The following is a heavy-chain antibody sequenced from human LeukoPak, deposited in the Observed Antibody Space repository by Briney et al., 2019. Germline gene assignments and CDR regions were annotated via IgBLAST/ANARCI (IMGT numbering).Heavy chain of an antibody. CDR1: GYTLTSYD. CDR3: ARGVTGPSTSCYFGFNNWFDP. CDR2: MNPNSGKT. D-gene: IGHD2-2*01. V-gene: IGHV1-8*01. Sequence: GASVKVSCKASGYTLTSYDINWVRQATGQGLEWMGWMNPNSGKTGYAQKFQVRVTMTRNISIRTDYIELSSLRSEDTAVYDCARGVTGPSTSCYFGFNNWFDPWGQGTLVTVSS. J-gene: IGHJ5*02.